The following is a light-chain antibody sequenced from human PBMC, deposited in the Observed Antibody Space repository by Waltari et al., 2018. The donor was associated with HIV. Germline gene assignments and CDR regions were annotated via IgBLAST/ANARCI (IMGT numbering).Light chain of an antibody. V-gene: IGKV1-39*01. CDR3: QQSSGVPPYT. J-gene: IGKJ2*01. Sequence: DIQLTHSPSSLSSSVGARVTITCRAVQTISNYLNWYQQKAGKAPKLLIYAAASVQRGVPSRFSGSGSVTDFTLTISSLQPEDCATYYCQQSSGVPPYTFGQGTKLELK. CDR2: AAA. CDR1: QTISNY.